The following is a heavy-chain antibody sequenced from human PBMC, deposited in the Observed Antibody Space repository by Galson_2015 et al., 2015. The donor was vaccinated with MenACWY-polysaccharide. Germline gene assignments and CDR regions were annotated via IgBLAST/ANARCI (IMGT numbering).Heavy chain of an antibody. J-gene: IGHJ4*02. CDR1: GGSISSGGYY. Sequence: LSLTCTVSGGSISSGGYYWSWIRQHPGTGLEWIGYIYYSGSTYYNPSLKSRVTISVDTSKNQFSLKLTSVTAADTVVYYCARGSTYDSSRRGSDYWGQGTLVTVSS. CDR3: ARGSTYDSSRRGSDY. V-gene: IGHV4-31*03. D-gene: IGHD3-22*01. CDR2: IYYSGST.